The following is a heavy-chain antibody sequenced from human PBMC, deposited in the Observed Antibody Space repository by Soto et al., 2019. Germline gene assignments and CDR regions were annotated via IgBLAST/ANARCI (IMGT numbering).Heavy chain of an antibody. Sequence: GGSLRLSCAASGFTFSSYAMHWVRQAPGKGLEWVAVISYDGSNKYYADSVKGRFTISRDNSKNTLYLQMNSLRAEDTAVYYCARGEGRELVKGYYFDYWGQGTLVTVSS. CDR1: GFTFSSYA. V-gene: IGHV3-30-3*01. CDR3: ARGEGRELVKGYYFDY. J-gene: IGHJ4*02. CDR2: ISYDGSNK. D-gene: IGHD1-26*01.